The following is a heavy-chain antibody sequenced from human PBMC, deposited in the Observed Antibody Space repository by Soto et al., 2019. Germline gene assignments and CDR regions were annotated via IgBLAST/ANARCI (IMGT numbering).Heavy chain of an antibody. CDR2: IYHSGST. V-gene: IGHV4-30-2*01. D-gene: IGHD3-22*01. J-gene: IGHJ4*02. CDR3: ARPRGDYYDCSGYFFDY. CDR1: GGSISSGGYS. Sequence: SETLSLTCAVSGGSISSGGYSWSWIRQPPGKGLEWLGYIYHSGSTYYNPSLKSRVTISVDRSKNQFSLKLSSVTAADTAVYYCARPRGDYYDCSGYFFDYWGQGTLVTVSS.